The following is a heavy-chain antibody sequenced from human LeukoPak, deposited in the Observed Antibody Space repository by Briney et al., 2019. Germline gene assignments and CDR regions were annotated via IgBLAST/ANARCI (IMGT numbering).Heavy chain of an antibody. J-gene: IGHJ4*02. CDR1: GFTFSSNT. Sequence: GGSLRLSCAASGFTFSSNTMHWVRQAPGTGLEWVSYISSSSSTIYYADSVKGRFTISRDNAKNSLYLQMNSLRAEDTAVYYCARDLPTALWGQGTLVTVSS. D-gene: IGHD2-2*01. CDR3: ARDLPTAL. V-gene: IGHV3-48*01. CDR2: ISSSSSTI.